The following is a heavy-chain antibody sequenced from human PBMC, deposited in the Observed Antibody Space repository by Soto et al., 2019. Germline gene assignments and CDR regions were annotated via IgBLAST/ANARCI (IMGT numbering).Heavy chain of an antibody. D-gene: IGHD1-26*01. CDR2: IYHSGST. J-gene: IGHJ6*02. CDR1: GGSISSSNW. CDR3: ASSEVGASPWYYYYGMDV. Sequence: QVQLQESGPGLVKPSGTLSLTCAVSGGSISSSNWWSWVRQPPGKGLEWIGEIYHSGSTNYNPSLNSRVTISVDKSKNQISLKLSSVTAADTAVYYCASSEVGASPWYYYYGMDVWGQGTTVTVSS. V-gene: IGHV4-4*02.